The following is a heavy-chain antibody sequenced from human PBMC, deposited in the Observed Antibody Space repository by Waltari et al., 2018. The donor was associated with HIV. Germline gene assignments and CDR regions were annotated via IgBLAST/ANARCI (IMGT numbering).Heavy chain of an antibody. CDR1: GYTFTSYY. V-gene: IGHV1-46*03. D-gene: IGHD1-26*01. CDR3: ARDKSYGGSFTEEGYYFDY. Sequence: QVQLVQSGAEVKKPGASVKVSCKASGYTFTSYYMHWVRQAPGQGLEWMGISNPSGGSTSYAQKFQGRVTMTRDTSTSTVYMELSSLRSEDTAVYYCARDKSYGGSFTEEGYYFDYWGQGTLVTVSS. CDR2: SNPSGGST. J-gene: IGHJ4*02.